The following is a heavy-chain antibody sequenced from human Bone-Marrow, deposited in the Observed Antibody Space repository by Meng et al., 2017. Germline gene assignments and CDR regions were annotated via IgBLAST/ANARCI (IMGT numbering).Heavy chain of an antibody. V-gene: IGHV3-30*01. CDR1: GFTFSSYA. Sequence: GESLKISCAASGFTFSSYAMHWVRQAPGKGLEWVAVIPYDGSNKYYADSVKGRFTISRDNSKNTLYLQMNSLRAEDTAVYYCAREMYDSSGYYRYYGMDVWGQGTMVTVSS. D-gene: IGHD3-22*01. CDR2: IPYDGSNK. CDR3: AREMYDSSGYYRYYGMDV. J-gene: IGHJ6*02.